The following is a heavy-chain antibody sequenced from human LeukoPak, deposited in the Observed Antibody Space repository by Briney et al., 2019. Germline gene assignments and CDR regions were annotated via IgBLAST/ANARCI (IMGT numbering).Heavy chain of an antibody. CDR2: ISGSGRTM. Sequence: PGGSLRLSCAASGFTFSSYEMNWVRQAPGKGLEWVSYISGSGRTMSYADSVKGQFTISRGNAKNSLYLQMNSLRVEDTAVYHCARGGLYGYDVFDYWGQGTLVTVSS. J-gene: IGHJ4*02. CDR1: GFTFSSYE. D-gene: IGHD5-12*01. CDR3: ARGGLYGYDVFDY. V-gene: IGHV3-48*03.